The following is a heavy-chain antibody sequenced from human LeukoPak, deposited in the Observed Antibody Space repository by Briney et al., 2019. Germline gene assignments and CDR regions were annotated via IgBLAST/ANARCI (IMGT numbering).Heavy chain of an antibody. CDR3: ARDRAAPTWYFDL. CDR2: INHNGNVN. Sequence: GGSLRLSCAASGFTFSSYWMNWARQAPGKGLEWVASINHNGNVNYYVDSVKGRFTISRDNAKNSLYLQMNSLRAEDTAVYYCARDRAAPTWYFDLWGRGTLVTVSS. D-gene: IGHD2-15*01. V-gene: IGHV3-7*01. J-gene: IGHJ2*01. CDR1: GFTFSSYW.